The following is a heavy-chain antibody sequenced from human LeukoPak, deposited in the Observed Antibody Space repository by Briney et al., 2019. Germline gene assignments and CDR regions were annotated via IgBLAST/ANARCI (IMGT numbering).Heavy chain of an antibody. V-gene: IGHV5-51*01. Sequence: GESLKISCKGSGYSFTSYWIGWVRQLPGKGLEWMGIIYPGDSDTRYSPSFQGQVTISADKSISTAYLQWSSLKASDTAMYYCASSAADILTGSPLDIWGQGTMVTVSS. D-gene: IGHD3-9*01. CDR3: ASSAADILTGSPLDI. CDR1: GYSFTSYW. CDR2: IYPGDSDT. J-gene: IGHJ3*02.